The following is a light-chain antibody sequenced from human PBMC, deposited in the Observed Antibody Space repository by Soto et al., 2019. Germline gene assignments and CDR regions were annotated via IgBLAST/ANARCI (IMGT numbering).Light chain of an antibody. J-gene: IGLJ2*01. CDR1: SSDIGGYIY. CDR3: SSFAGNSNSPVA. V-gene: IGLV2-8*01. CDR2: DVN. Sequence: QSVLTQPPSASGSPGQSVTISCTGTSSDIGGYIYVSWYQQHPGKAPKLMIYDVNKRPSDVPDRFSGSKSGNTASMTVSGLQAEDEADYYCSSFAGNSNSPVAFGGGTKVTVL.